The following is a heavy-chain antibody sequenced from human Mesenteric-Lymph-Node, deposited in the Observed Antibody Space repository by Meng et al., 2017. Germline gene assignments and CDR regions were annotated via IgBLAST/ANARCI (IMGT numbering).Heavy chain of an antibody. CDR1: GFTFDDYG. CDR2: IYHSGST. Sequence: ESLKISCAASGFTFDDYGMSWVRQAPGKGLEWVGSIYHSGSTYYNPSLKSRVTISVDTSKNQFSLKLSSVTAADTAVYYCARDTVTTGVDPWGQGTLVTVSS. CDR3: ARDTVTTGVDP. D-gene: IGHD4-17*01. V-gene: IGHV4-38-2*02. J-gene: IGHJ5*02.